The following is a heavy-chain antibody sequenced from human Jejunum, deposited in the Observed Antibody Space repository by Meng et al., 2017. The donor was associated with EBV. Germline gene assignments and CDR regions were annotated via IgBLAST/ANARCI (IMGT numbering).Heavy chain of an antibody. D-gene: IGHD3-16*02. CDR3: ARVAFSYTTRSLDS. CDR1: RGSFSGYY. V-gene: IGHV4-34*02. Sequence: QGEPQQCGAALFNPSETPSLPCAVYRGSFSGYYWSWIRQHPGKGLEWIGEINHSGSTNYNPSLRSRVTISVETSKNQFSLRLNSVTAADTAVYYCARVAFSYTTRSLDSWGQGTLVTVSS. J-gene: IGHJ4*02. CDR2: INHSGST.